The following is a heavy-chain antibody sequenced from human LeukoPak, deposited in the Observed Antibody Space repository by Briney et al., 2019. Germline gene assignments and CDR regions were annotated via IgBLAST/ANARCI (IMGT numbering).Heavy chain of an antibody. CDR2: IWYDGSNK. V-gene: IGHV3-33*07. D-gene: IGHD1-26*01. Sequence: GGSLRLSCIPSRFTFNSYAMFWVRQAPGKGLEWVSLIWYDGSNKYYADSVKGRFTVSRDNSKNTLFLQMNSLRAEDTAVYYCARARGWEPNYYYYYMDVWGRGTTVTVSS. CDR3: ARARGWEPNYYYYYMDV. CDR1: RFTFNSYA. J-gene: IGHJ6*03.